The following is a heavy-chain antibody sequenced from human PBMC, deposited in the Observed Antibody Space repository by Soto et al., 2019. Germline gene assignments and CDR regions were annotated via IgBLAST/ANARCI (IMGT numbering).Heavy chain of an antibody. Sequence: VGPVKVSCKASGYTLSSYYMHWVRQAPGQGLEWMGRINPSDGSTSYAQKFQGRVTMTRDTSTSTVYMELSSLKSEDTAAYYCARESSGYYWFYWGQGTLVTVSS. CDR2: INPSDGST. CDR1: GYTLSSYY. J-gene: IGHJ4*02. CDR3: ARESSGYYWFY. V-gene: IGHV1-46*01. D-gene: IGHD3-22*01.